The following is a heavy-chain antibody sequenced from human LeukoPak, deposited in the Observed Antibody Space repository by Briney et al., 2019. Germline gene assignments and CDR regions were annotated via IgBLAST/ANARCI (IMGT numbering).Heavy chain of an antibody. J-gene: IGHJ4*02. Sequence: GGSLRLSCAASGFTFSSYEMNWVRQAPGKGLEWVSYISSSGSTIYYADSVKGRFTISRDNAKNSLYLQMNSLRAEDTAVYYCARAGALFPFYGSLDYWGQGTLVTVSP. CDR2: ISSSGSTI. V-gene: IGHV3-48*03. CDR3: ARAGALFPFYGSLDY. CDR1: GFTFSSYE. D-gene: IGHD1-26*01.